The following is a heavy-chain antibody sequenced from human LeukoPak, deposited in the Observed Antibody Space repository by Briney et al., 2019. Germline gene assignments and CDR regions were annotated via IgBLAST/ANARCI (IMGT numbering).Heavy chain of an antibody. D-gene: IGHD3-9*01. CDR2: VHSSGST. V-gene: IGHV4-59*01. CDR1: GGSISSFF. Sequence: SETLSLTCTLSGGSISSFFWSWIRHPPGKGLEWIGYVHSSGSTKYNPSLESRLIIAVDMSKNQFSLKLRSVSVADTDVYYCARLAPGNYDILTGDPKVVFDYWGQGALVTVSS. J-gene: IGHJ4*02. CDR3: ARLAPGNYDILTGDPKVVFDY.